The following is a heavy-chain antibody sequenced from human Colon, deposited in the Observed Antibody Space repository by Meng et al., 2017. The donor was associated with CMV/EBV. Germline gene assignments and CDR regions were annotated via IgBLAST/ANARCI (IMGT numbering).Heavy chain of an antibody. J-gene: IGHJ4*02. Sequence: GESLKISCVASGIPIGGYSMHWVRQAPGKGLEWLAIKSSDGSIETYADSVKGRFTISRDNSKNTLYLQMNSLRAEDTAVYYCAKERYCSSTSCYRGEFDYWGQGTLVTVSS. CDR2: KSSDGSIE. CDR3: AKERYCSSTSCYRGEFDY. CDR1: GIPIGGYS. D-gene: IGHD2-2*02. V-gene: IGHV3-30-3*01.